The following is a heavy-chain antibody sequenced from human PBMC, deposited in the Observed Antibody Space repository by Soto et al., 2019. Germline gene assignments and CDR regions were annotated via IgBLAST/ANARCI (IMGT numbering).Heavy chain of an antibody. D-gene: IGHD2-15*01. Sequence: ASVKVSCKASGYTFTGYYMHWVRQAPGQGLEWMGWINPNSGGTNYAQKFQGRVTMTRDTSISTAYMELSRLRSDDTAVYYCARVGVVVYYYYGRDVWGQGTTVTVSS. CDR2: INPNSGGT. CDR3: ARVGVVVYYYYGRDV. CDR1: GYTFTGYY. J-gene: IGHJ6*02. V-gene: IGHV1-2*02.